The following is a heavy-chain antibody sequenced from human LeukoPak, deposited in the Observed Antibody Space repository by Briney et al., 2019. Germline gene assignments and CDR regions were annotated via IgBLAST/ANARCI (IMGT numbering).Heavy chain of an antibody. CDR2: INHSGST. Sequence: TSETLSLTCAVYGGSFSGYYWSWIRQPPGKGLEWIGEINHSGSTNYNPSLKSRVTISVDTSKNQFSLKLSSVTAADTAVYYCARKYYYGSRMGAYYFDYWGQGTLVTVSS. V-gene: IGHV4-34*01. CDR3: ARKYYYGSRMGAYYFDY. D-gene: IGHD3-10*01. J-gene: IGHJ4*02. CDR1: GGSFSGYY.